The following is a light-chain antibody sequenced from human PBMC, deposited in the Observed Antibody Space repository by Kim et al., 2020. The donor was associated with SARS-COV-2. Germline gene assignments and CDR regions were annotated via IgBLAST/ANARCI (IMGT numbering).Light chain of an antibody. V-gene: IGKV1-5*03. Sequence: DIQMTQSPSTLSASVGDRVTITCRASQSISAWLAWYQQKPGKAPKLLIYKASTLLSGVPSRFSGSGSGTEFTLTISSLQPDDFATYYCQQYYTYPRTFGQGTKVDIK. J-gene: IGKJ1*01. CDR2: KAS. CDR3: QQYYTYPRT. CDR1: QSISAW.